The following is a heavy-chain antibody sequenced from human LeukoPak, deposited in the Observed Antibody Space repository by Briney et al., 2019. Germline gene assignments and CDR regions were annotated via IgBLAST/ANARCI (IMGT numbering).Heavy chain of an antibody. J-gene: IGHJ4*02. CDR3: ARGGIAAAAIDY. Sequence: ASVKVSCKASGYTFTSYDINWVRQATGQGLEWMGWMNPNSGNTGYAQKFQGRVTMTRSTSISAAYMELSSLRSEDTAVYYCARGGIAAAAIDYWGQGTLVTVSS. CDR2: MNPNSGNT. V-gene: IGHV1-8*01. CDR1: GYTFTSYD. D-gene: IGHD6-13*01.